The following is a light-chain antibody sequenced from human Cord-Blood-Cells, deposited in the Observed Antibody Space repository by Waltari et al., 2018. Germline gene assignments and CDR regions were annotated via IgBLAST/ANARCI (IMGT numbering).Light chain of an antibody. CDR1: QSVLYSSNNKNY. CDR3: QQYYSTPLT. Sequence: DIVMPQSPDSLAVSPGERATITCKSSQSVLYSSNNKNYLAWYQQKPGQPPKLRIYWASTRESGVPDRFSGSGSGTDFTLTISSLQAEDVAVYYCQQYYSTPLTFGGGTKVEIK. V-gene: IGKV4-1*01. J-gene: IGKJ4*01. CDR2: WAS.